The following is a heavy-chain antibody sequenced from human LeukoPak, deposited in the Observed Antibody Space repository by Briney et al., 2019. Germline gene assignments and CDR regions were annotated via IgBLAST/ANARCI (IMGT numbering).Heavy chain of an antibody. D-gene: IGHD1-26*01. Sequence: PSETLSLTCTVSGGSISSSSYYWGWIRQPPGKGLEWIGSIYYSGSTYYNPSLKSRVTISVDTSKNQFSLKLSSVTAADTAVYYCARDGGSYYPRGPGTAVHYFDYWGQGTLVTVPS. V-gene: IGHV4-39*07. CDR2: IYYSGST. J-gene: IGHJ4*02. CDR3: ARDGGSYYPRGPGTAVHYFDY. CDR1: GGSISSSSYY.